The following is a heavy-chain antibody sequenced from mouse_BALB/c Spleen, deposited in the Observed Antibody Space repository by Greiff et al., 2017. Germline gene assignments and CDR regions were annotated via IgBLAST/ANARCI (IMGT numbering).Heavy chain of an antibody. J-gene: IGHJ2*01. CDR3: ARLGLDY. V-gene: IGHV14-1*02. Sequence: VQLQQSGAELVRPGALVKLSCKASGFNIKDYYMHWVKQRPEQGLEWIGWIDPENGNTIYDPKFQGKASITADTSSNTAYLQLSSLTSEDTAVYYCARLGLDYWGQGTTLTVSS. CDR2: IDPENGNT. CDR1: GFNIKDYY.